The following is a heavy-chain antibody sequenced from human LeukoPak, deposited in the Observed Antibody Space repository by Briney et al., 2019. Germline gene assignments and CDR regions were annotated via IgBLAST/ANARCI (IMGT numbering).Heavy chain of an antibody. CDR3: ARVRGYHTSRDAFDV. J-gene: IGHJ3*01. CDR1: GGSFSGYY. V-gene: IGHV4-34*01. CDR2: VHHGGNT. D-gene: IGHD3-3*01. Sequence: SETLSLTCAVYGGSFSGYYWSWIRQPPGTGLEYIGTVHHGGNTYYNLSLKSRLTISLDTSKNQFSLRLSSVTAADTAVYFCARVRGYHTSRDAFDVWGQGTMVTVSS.